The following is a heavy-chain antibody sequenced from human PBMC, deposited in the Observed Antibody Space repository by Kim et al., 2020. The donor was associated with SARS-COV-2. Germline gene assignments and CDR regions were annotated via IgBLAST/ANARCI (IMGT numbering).Heavy chain of an antibody. J-gene: IGHJ6*02. Sequence: SETLSLTCTVSGGSISSYYWSWIRQPPGKGLEWIGYIYYSGSTNYNPSLKSRVTISVDTSKNQFSLKLSSVTAADTAVYYCARVYDFWSGFYYYYGMDVWGQGTTVTVSS. CDR2: IYYSGST. D-gene: IGHD3-3*01. V-gene: IGHV4-59*13. CDR3: ARVYDFWSGFYYYYGMDV. CDR1: GGSISSYY.